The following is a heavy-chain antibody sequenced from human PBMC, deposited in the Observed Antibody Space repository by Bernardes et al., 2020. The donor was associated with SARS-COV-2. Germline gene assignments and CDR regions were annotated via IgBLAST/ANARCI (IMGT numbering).Heavy chain of an antibody. Sequence: SETLSLTCTVSGGSISSYYWSWIRQPPGKGLEWIGYIYYSGSTNYNPSLKSRVTISVDTSKNQFSLKLRSVTDADTAVYYCARHPYYYDSSGYYYDYWGQRTLVTVSS. V-gene: IGHV4-59*01. CDR2: IYYSGST. D-gene: IGHD3-22*01. CDR1: GGSISSYY. J-gene: IGHJ4*02. CDR3: ARHPYYYDSSGYYYDY.